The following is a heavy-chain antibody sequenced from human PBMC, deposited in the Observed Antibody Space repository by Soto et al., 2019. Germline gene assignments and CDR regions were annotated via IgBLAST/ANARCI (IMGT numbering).Heavy chain of an antibody. Sequence: PGGSLRLSCAASGFTFSSYAMHWVRQAPGKGLEWVAVISYDGSNKYYADSVKGRFTISRDNSKNTLYLQMNSLRAEDTAVYYCARASSHYDSSGYYYPFRYWGQGTLVTVSS. V-gene: IGHV3-30-3*01. J-gene: IGHJ4*02. D-gene: IGHD3-22*01. CDR3: ARASSHYDSSGYYYPFRY. CDR1: GFTFSSYA. CDR2: ISYDGSNK.